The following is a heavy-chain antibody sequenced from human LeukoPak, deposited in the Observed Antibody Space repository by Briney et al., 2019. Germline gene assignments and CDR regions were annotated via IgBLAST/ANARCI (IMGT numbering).Heavy chain of an antibody. CDR3: ARRIRGYSYGLDLRWFDP. CDR2: IYYSGNT. CDR1: GGSISSSSYY. D-gene: IGHD5-18*01. J-gene: IGHJ5*02. Sequence: PSETLSLTCTVSGGSISSSSYYWGWIRQPPGKGLEWIGSIYYSGNTYYNPSLKSRVTISVDTSKNQFSLKLSSVTAADTAVYYCARRIRGYSYGLDLRWFDPWGQGTLVTVSS. V-gene: IGHV4-39*01.